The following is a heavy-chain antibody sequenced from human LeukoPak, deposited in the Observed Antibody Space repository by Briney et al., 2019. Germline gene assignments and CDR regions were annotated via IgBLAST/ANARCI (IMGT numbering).Heavy chain of an antibody. CDR2: KWYDGSNK. CDR1: GFTFSSYG. J-gene: IGHJ4*02. Sequence: GGSLRLSCAASGFTFSSYGMHWVRQAPGKGLEWVAVKWYDGSNKYYADSVKGRFTISRDNSKNTLYLQMNSLRAEDTAVYYCAKDNAEMATIIPGLDYWGQGTLVTVSS. CDR3: AKDNAEMATIIPGLDY. V-gene: IGHV3-30*02. D-gene: IGHD5-24*01.